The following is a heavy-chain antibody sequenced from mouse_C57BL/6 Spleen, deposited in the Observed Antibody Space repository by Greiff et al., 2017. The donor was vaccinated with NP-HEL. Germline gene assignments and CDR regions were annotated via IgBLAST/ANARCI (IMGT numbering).Heavy chain of an antibody. D-gene: IGHD1-1*01. CDR3: ARFYYYGSSYGWYFDV. Sequence: EVMLVESEGGLVQPGSSMKLSCTASGFTFSDYYMAWVRQVPEKGLEWVANINYDGSSTYYLDSLKSRFIISRDNAKNILYLQMSSLKSEDTATYYCARFYYYGSSYGWYFDVWGTGTTVTVSS. V-gene: IGHV5-16*01. J-gene: IGHJ1*03. CDR1: GFTFSDYY. CDR2: INYDGSST.